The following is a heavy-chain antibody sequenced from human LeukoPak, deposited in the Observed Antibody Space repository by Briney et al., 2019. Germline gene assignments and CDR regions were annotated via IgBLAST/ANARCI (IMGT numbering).Heavy chain of an antibody. J-gene: IGHJ4*02. CDR2: ISYDGSNK. D-gene: IGHD6-13*01. V-gene: IGHV3-30*18. Sequence: GRSLRLTCAASGFTFSSYGMHWVRQAPGKGLEWVAVISYDGSNKYYADSVKGRFTISRDNSKNTLYLQMNSLRAEDTAVYYCAKPPGWQQLPSRGVYWGQGTLVTVSS. CDR1: GFTFSSYG. CDR3: AKPPGWQQLPSRGVY.